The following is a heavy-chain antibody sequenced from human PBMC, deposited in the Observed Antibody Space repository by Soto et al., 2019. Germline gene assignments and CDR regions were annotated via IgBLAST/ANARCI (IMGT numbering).Heavy chain of an antibody. J-gene: IGHJ3*02. CDR2: ISAYNGNT. D-gene: IGHD6-13*01. Sequence: GASVKVSCKVSGYTFTSYGISWVRQAPGQGLEWMGWISAYNGNTNYAQKLQGRVTMTTDTSTSIAYMELRSLRSDDTAVYYCARGEIAAADVDEAFDIWGQGTMVTVSS. CDR3: ARGEIAAADVDEAFDI. V-gene: IGHV1-18*01. CDR1: GYTFTSYG.